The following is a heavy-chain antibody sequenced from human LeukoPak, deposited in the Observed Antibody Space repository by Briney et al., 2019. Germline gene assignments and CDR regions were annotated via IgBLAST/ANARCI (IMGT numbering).Heavy chain of an antibody. D-gene: IGHD6-13*01. CDR3: ARVHSSSWHEGAFDI. V-gene: IGHV3-30-3*01. CDR2: ITYDGSNK. CDR1: GFTFSNYA. Sequence: PGGSLRLSCAASGFTFSNYAMHWVRQAPGKGLEWVAVITYDGSNKYYTDSMKGRFSISRDNSKNTVHLQMNSLRAEDTAVYYCARVHSSSWHEGAFDIWGQGTMVTVSS. J-gene: IGHJ3*02.